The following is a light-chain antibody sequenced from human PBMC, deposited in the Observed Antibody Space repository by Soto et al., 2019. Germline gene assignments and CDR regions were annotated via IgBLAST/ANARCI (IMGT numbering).Light chain of an antibody. CDR1: SSDVGGHNL. CDR2: EAY. V-gene: IGLV2-14*02. J-gene: IGLJ2*01. CDR3: SAYRRGIIV. Sequence: QSALTQPASVSGSPGQSITISCTGTSSDVGGHNLLSWYQQHPGKAPKAIIYEAYRRPSGVSPRFSGSKSGNTASLTISGLQAEDEAAYYCSAYRRGIIVFGGGTKLTVL.